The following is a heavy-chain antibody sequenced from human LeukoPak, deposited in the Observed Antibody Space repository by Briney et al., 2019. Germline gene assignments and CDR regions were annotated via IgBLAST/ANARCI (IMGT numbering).Heavy chain of an antibody. D-gene: IGHD3-9*01. J-gene: IGHJ5*02. CDR1: GGSFSGYY. CDR3: ARGAIREFDP. Sequence: SETLSLTCAVYGGSFSGYYWSWVRQPPGKGLEWIGEINHSGSTNYNPSLKSRVTISVDTSKNQFSLKLSSVTAADTAVYYCARGAIREFDPWGQGTLVTVSS. V-gene: IGHV4-34*01. CDR2: INHSGST.